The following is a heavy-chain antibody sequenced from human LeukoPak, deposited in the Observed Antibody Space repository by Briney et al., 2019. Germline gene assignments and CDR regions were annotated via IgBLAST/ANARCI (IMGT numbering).Heavy chain of an antibody. V-gene: IGHV3-23*01. CDR3: AKRRYDSSGHFDS. D-gene: IGHD3-22*01. Sequence: GGSLRLSCAASGFTVSDYSMSWVRQAPGKGLEWVSAISGSGSYTDYADSVKGRFTISKDNSKNTLYMRMSSLRAEDTALYYCAKRRYDSSGHFDSWGQGTLVTVSS. J-gene: IGHJ4*02. CDR2: ISGSGSYT. CDR1: GFTVSDYS.